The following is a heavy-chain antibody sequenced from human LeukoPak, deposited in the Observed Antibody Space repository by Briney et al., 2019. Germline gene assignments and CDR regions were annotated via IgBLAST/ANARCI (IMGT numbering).Heavy chain of an antibody. V-gene: IGHV4-34*01. CDR2: INHSGST. J-gene: IGHJ3*02. Sequence: SETLPLTCAVYGGSFSGYCWSWIRQPPGKGLEWIGEINHSGSTNYNPSLKSRVTISVDTSKNQFSLKLSSVTAADTAVYYCARSYGDYVWFSAFDIWGQGTMVTVSS. D-gene: IGHD4-17*01. CDR1: GGSFSGYC. CDR3: ARSYGDYVWFSAFDI.